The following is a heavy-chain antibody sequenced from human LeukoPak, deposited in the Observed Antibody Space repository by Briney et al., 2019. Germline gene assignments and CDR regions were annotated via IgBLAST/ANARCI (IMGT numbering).Heavy chain of an antibody. V-gene: IGHV4-31*03. CDR1: GGSISSGGYY. CDR2: IYYSGST. CDR3: ARVEVGGIFDY. Sequence: SQTLFLTCTVSGGSISSGGYYWSWIRQHPGKGLEWIGYIYYSGSTYYNPSLKSRVTISVDTSKNQFSLKLSSVTAADTAVYYCARVEVGGIFDYWGQGTLVTVSS. J-gene: IGHJ4*02. D-gene: IGHD1-26*01.